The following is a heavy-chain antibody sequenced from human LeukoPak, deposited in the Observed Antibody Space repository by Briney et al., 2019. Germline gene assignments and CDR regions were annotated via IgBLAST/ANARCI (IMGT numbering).Heavy chain of an antibody. D-gene: IGHD3-10*02. CDR1: GGSFSGYY. V-gene: IGHV3-11*04. Sequence: LSLTCAVYGGSFSGYYWSWIRQPPGKGLEWVSYISSSGNTIYYADSAKGRFTISRDNAKNSLYLQMNSLRAEDTAVYYCAELGITMIGGVWGKGTTVTISS. J-gene: IGHJ6*04. CDR3: AELGITMIGGV. CDR2: ISSSGNTI.